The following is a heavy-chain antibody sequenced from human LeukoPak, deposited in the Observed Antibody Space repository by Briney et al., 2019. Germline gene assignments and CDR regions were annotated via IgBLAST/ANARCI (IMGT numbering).Heavy chain of an antibody. CDR3: ARVYGDLLGYCSGGSCYDYPNWFDP. Sequence: ASVKVSCKASGYTFTGYYMHWVRQAPGQGLEWMGWISAYNGNTNYAQKLQGRVTMTTDTSTSTAYMELRSLRSDDTAVYYCARVYGDLLGYCSGGSCYDYPNWFDPWGQGTLVTVSS. D-gene: IGHD2-15*01. CDR2: ISAYNGNT. V-gene: IGHV1-18*04. J-gene: IGHJ5*02. CDR1: GYTFTGYY.